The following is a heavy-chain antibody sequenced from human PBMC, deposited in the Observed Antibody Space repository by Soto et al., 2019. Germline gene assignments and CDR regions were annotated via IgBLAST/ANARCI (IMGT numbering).Heavy chain of an antibody. J-gene: IGHJ2*01. Sequence: GGSLRLSCAASGFTFRSYAMSWVRQAPGKGLERVSGISGSGISTHYADSVKGRFTVSRDNSKKTLYLQMNSLRAEDTAVYNCAKEPVGPDWYFDLWGRGTLVTVSS. CDR3: AKEPVGPDWYFDL. V-gene: IGHV3-23*01. CDR1: GFTFRSYA. CDR2: ISGSGIST.